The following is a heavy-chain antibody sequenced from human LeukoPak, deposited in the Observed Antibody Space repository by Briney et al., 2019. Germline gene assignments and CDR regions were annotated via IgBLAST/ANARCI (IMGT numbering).Heavy chain of an antibody. Sequence: SETLSLTCTVSGGSLSSYYWRWIRQPPGKGLEWIGYIYFTGTTHYTPSLKSRATISVDTSKNQFSLKLSSVAAADTAEYYCARQGNAYSFDFWGQGTLVSVSS. D-gene: IGHD5-12*01. CDR3: ARQGNAYSFDF. CDR1: GGSLSSYY. CDR2: IYFTGTT. J-gene: IGHJ4*02. V-gene: IGHV4-59*08.